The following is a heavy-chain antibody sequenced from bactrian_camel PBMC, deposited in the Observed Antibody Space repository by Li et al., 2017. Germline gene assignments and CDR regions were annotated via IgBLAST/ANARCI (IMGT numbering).Heavy chain of an antibody. J-gene: IGHJ7*01. CDR2: IDSVGRV. D-gene: IGHD3*01. V-gene: IGHV3S53*01. CDR1: GDTASSVC. Sequence: VQLVESGGGTVQAGGSLRLSCVASGDTASSVCMAWFRHPPGKPGLEREGEGLAAIDSVGRVRYRDSVKGRFTVSRDNAKNTAYLEMNNLQPEDSSMYYCAADPAVPGVPCDYYMNMDYWGGGTQVTVS.